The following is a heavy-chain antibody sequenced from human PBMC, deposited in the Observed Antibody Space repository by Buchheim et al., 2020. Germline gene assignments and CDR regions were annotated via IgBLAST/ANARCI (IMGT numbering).Heavy chain of an antibody. D-gene: IGHD3-3*01. Sequence: EVQLVDSGGGLVQPGGSLRVSCAASGFAFRNYDMNWVRQAPGQGLEWVSYISSGGNSKYYADSVKGRFTVARDSAKNSLYLQMNSLKSEDTGVYFCARDEGVRFSDRAFDPWGQGTL. CDR1: GFAFRNYD. CDR2: ISSGGNSK. CDR3: ARDEGVRFSDRAFDP. V-gene: IGHV3-48*03. J-gene: IGHJ5*02.